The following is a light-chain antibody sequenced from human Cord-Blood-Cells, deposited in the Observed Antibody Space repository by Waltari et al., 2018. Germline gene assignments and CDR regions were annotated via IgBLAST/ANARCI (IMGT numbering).Light chain of an antibody. V-gene: IGLV2-11*01. CDR3: CSYAGSYSYV. J-gene: IGLJ1*01. CDR2: DVS. Sequence: QSALTQPRSVSGSPGQSVTISCTGTSSDVGGYNYVSWYQQHPGKAPKLMSYDVSKRPSGVPDRFSGSNSGNTASLTISGLQAGDEADYYCCSYAGSYSYVFGTGTKVTVL. CDR1: SSDVGGYNY.